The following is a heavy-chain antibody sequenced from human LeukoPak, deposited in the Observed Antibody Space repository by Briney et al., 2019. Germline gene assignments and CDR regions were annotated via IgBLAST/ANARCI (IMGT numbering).Heavy chain of an antibody. CDR3: AREWGVESSGYYYAY. CDR2: ITPIFGTA. CDR1: GGTFSRFT. Sequence: GASVTVSCKASGGTFSRFTISWVRQAPGQGFDWMGGITPIFGTANFAQKFQGRVSITADESKSTAYMELSSLRSEDTAVYYCAREWGVESSGYYYAYWGQGTLVTVSS. D-gene: IGHD3-22*01. J-gene: IGHJ4*02. V-gene: IGHV1-69*13.